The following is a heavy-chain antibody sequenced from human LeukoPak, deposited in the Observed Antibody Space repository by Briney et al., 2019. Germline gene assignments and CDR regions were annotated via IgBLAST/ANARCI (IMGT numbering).Heavy chain of an antibody. CDR1: GGSISSSSYY. CDR3: ARHAIVARRNWFDP. Sequence: SETLSLTCTVSGGSISSSSYYWGWIRQPPGKGLEWIGSIYYSGSTYYNPSLKSRVTISVDTSKNQFSLKLSSVTAADTAVYYCARHAIVARRNWFDPWGQGTLVTVSS. D-gene: IGHD2-15*01. V-gene: IGHV4-39*01. CDR2: IYYSGST. J-gene: IGHJ5*02.